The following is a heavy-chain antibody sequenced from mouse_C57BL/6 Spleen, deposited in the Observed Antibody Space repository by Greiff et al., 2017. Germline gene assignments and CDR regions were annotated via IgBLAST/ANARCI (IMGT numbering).Heavy chain of an antibody. J-gene: IGHJ3*01. CDR3: ARSGGYGSAPEVAY. CDR2: IYPYNGVS. Sequence: EVMLVESGPELVKPGASVKISCKASGYSFTGYYMHWVKQSPGNILDWIGYIYPYNGVSSYNQKFKGKATLTVDKSSSTAYMELRSLTSEDSAVYYCARSGGYGSAPEVAYWGQGTLVTVSA. CDR1: GYSFTGYY. D-gene: IGHD1-1*01. V-gene: IGHV1-31*01.